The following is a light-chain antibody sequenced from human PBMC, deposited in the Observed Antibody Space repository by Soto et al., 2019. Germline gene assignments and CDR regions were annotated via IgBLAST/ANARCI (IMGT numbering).Light chain of an antibody. CDR1: SSSIGSNY. Sequence: QSVLTQPPSASGTPGQRVTISCSGSSSSIGSNYVYWYQQLPGTVPQLLIYRNSERPSGVPDRFSGSKSGSSASLAISGLRSEDEAYYYCAAWDDSLSGVAFGGGTKVTVL. J-gene: IGLJ2*01. V-gene: IGLV1-47*01. CDR3: AAWDDSLSGVA. CDR2: RNS.